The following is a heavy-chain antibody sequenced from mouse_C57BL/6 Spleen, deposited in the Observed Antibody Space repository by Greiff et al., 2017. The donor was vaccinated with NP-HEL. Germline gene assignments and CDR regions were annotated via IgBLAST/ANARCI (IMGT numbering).Heavy chain of an antibody. D-gene: IGHD2-2*01. J-gene: IGHJ2*01. CDR2: INPSNGGT. Sequence: VQLQQSGTELVKPGASVKLSCKASGYTFTSYWMHWVKQRPGQGLEWIGNINPSNGGTNYNEKFKSKATLTVDKSSSTAYMQLSSLTSEDSAVYYCAREAGYYGYVDYWGQGTTLTVSS. CDR3: AREAGYYGYVDY. CDR1: GYTFTSYW. V-gene: IGHV1-53*01.